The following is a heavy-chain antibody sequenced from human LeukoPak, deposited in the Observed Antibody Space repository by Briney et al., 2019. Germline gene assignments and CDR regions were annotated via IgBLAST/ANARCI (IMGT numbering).Heavy chain of an antibody. CDR1: GFTFSSFG. CDR3: AKVFFMDY. D-gene: IGHD2-8*01. J-gene: IGHJ4*02. CDR2: ISVSGGST. Sequence: GGSLRLSCTASGFTFSSFGMSWVRQAPGKGLEWVSAISVSGGSTNYADSVKGRFTISRDNSKNTLYLQMNSLRAEDTAVYYCAKVFFMDYWGQGTLVTVSS. V-gene: IGHV3-23*01.